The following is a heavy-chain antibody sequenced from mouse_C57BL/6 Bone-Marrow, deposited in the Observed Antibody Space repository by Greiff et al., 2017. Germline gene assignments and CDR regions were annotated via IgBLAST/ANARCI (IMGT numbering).Heavy chain of an antibody. J-gene: IGHJ2*01. Sequence: VQLQQSGAELVRPGASVTLSCKASGYTFTDYEMHWVKQTPVHGLEWIGAIDPDTGGTAYNQKFKGKAILTADKSSSTAYMELRSLTSEDSAVYYCTVLGFDYWGQGTTLTGSS. CDR2: IDPDTGGT. CDR3: TVLGFDY. V-gene: IGHV1-15*01. CDR1: GYTFTDYE.